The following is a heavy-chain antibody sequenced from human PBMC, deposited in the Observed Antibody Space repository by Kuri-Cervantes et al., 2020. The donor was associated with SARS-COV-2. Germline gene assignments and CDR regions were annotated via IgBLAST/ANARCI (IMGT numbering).Heavy chain of an antibody. J-gene: IGHJ4*02. CDR1: GFTFSNYA. D-gene: IGHD1-26*01. CDR2: ISSNGGGT. V-gene: IGHV3-64D*08. Sequence: GGSLRLSCSTSGFTFSNYAMHRVHEAPGGGLEYVSAISSNGGGTYYADSVKGRFTISRDNSKNTLLLQMSSLRTEDTSIYYCVKVSRGSPEYYWGQGILVTVSS. CDR3: VKVSRGSPEYY.